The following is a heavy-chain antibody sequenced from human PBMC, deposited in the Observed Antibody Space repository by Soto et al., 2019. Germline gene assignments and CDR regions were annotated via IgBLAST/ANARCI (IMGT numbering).Heavy chain of an antibody. CDR3: ARGIKYGAYSRWFDP. CDR1: GYTFTSYD. V-gene: IGHV1-8*01. CDR2: MNPNSGKT. Sequence: QVQLVQSGAEVKKPGASVKVSCKASGYTFTSYDINWVRQATGQGLEYLGWMNPNSGKTAYVQKFQGRVTMTGDTPKTTDYMELSSLRSEDTAVYFCARGIKYGAYSRWFDPWGQGTLVTVSS. J-gene: IGHJ5*02. D-gene: IGHD4-17*01.